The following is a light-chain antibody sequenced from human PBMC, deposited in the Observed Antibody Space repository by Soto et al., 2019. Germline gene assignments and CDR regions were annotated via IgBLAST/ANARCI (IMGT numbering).Light chain of an antibody. CDR2: EVS. CDR3: CSYAGSSTFV. Sequence: QSALTQPASVSGSPGQSITISCTGTSSDVGSYNLVSWYQQHPGKAPKLMIYEVSKRPSGVSNRFSGSKSGNTASLTISGLQAEDEADYYCCSYAGSSTFVFGTGTKLTGL. V-gene: IGLV2-23*02. J-gene: IGLJ1*01. CDR1: SSDVGSYNL.